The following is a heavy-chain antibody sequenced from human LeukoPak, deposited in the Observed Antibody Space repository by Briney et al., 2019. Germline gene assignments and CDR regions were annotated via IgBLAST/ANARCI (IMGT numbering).Heavy chain of an antibody. D-gene: IGHD2-15*01. J-gene: IGHJ3*02. CDR1: GYTFTGYY. CDR3: VREGGNAFDI. V-gene: IGHV1-2*02. CDR2: INPNSGGT. Sequence: ASVKVSCKASGYTFTGYYMHWVRQAPRQELEWMGWINPNSGGTNYAQKFQGRVTMTRDTSISTAYMELSRLRSDDTAVYYCVREGGNAFDIWGQGTMVTVSS.